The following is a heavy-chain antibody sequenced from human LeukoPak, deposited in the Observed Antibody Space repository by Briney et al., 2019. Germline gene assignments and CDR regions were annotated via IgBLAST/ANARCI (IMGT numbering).Heavy chain of an antibody. V-gene: IGHV5-51*01. CDR1: GSSVTSYW. Sequence: GESLNISCKGSGSSVTSYWIGWVRQMPGKGLEWMGIIYPGDSDTRYSPSFQSQVTISADRSISTAYLKWRSLKASDTAMYFCARRGYYYGSSGYYYYFDYWGQGTLVTVSS. CDR2: IYPGDSDT. CDR3: ARRGYYYGSSGYYYYFDY. J-gene: IGHJ4*02. D-gene: IGHD3-22*01.